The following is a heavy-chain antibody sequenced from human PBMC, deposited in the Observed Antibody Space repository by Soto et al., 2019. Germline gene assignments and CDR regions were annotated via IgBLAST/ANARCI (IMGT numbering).Heavy chain of an antibody. CDR1: GFSFGSYS. Sequence: PGGSLRLSCEASGFSFGSYSMNWVRQAPGKGLEWVSFISGRGTTTYYADSVKGRFTVSRDNAKNSLSLEVNSLRDEDTAAYYCARLGYCSSATCKYYFYYYGMDVWGQGTTVTVSS. J-gene: IGHJ6*02. V-gene: IGHV3-48*02. CDR2: ISGRGTTT. CDR3: ARLGYCSSATCKYYFYYYGMDV. D-gene: IGHD2-2*01.